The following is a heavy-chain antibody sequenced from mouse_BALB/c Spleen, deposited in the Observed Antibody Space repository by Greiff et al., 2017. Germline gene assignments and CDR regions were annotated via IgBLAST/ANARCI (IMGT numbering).Heavy chain of an antibody. CDR3: ARGYYLDY. V-gene: IGHV14-3*02. Sequence: EVQRVESGAELVKPGASVKLSCTASGFNIKDTYMHWVKQRPEQGLEWIGRIDPANGNTKYDPKFQGKATITADTSSNTAYLQLSSLTSEDTAVYYCARGYYLDYWGQGTTLTVSS. J-gene: IGHJ2*01. CDR1: GFNIKDTY. CDR2: IDPANGNT.